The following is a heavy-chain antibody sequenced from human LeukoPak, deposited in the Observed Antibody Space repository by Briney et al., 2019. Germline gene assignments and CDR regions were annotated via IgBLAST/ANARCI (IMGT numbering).Heavy chain of an antibody. V-gene: IGHV1-2*02. CDR3: ARGAYGTYYGMDV. CDR2: INPNSGGT. CDR1: GYTFTGYY. D-gene: IGHD4-17*01. J-gene: IGHJ6*02. Sequence: ASVKVSCKAFGYTFTGYYMHWVRQAPGQGLEWMGWINPNSGGTNYAQKFQGRVTMTRNTSISTAYMELSSLRSEDTAVYYCARGAYGTYYGMDVWGQGTTVTVSS.